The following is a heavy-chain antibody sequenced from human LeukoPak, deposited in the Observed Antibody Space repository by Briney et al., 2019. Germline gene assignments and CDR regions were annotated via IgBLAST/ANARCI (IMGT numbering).Heavy chain of an antibody. CDR2: IYTSGST. CDR3: AMGYSSGWYRG. J-gene: IGHJ4*02. CDR1: GGSISSGSYY. D-gene: IGHD6-19*01. Sequence: SETLSLTCTVSGGSISSGSYYWSWIRQPAGKGLEWIGRIYTSGSTNYNPSPKSRVTISVDTSKNQFSLKLSSVTAADTAVYYCAMGYSSGWYRGWGQGTLVTVSS. V-gene: IGHV4-61*02.